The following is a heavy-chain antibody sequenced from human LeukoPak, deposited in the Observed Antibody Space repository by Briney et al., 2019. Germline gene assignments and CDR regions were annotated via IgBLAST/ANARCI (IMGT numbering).Heavy chain of an antibody. D-gene: IGHD3-3*01. CDR3: ARLLFGVVDY. CDR2: IYHSGST. J-gene: IGHJ4*02. V-gene: IGHV4-38-2*01. CDR1: GYSISSGYY. Sequence: PSETLSLTCAVSGYSISSGYYWGWIRQPPGKGLEWIGSIYHSGSTHYNPSLKSRVTISVDTSKNQFSLKLSSVTAADTAVYYCARLLFGVVDYWGQGTLVTVSS.